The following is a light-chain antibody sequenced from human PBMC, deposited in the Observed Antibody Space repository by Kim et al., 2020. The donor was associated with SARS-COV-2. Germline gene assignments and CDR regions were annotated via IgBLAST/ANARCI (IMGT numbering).Light chain of an antibody. CDR1: SLRSYY. CDR3: NSRDSNNNVL. V-gene: IGLV3-19*01. CDR2: GKN. J-gene: IGLJ2*01. Sequence: VALGQTVTITCQGDSLRSYYETWYQQKPGQAPILVIYGKNNRPSGIPDRFSGSSSGNTASLPITGTQAGDEADYYCNSRDSNNNVLFGGGTRLTVL.